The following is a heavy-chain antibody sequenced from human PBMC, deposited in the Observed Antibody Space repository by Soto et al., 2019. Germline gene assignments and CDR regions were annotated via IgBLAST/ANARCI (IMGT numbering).Heavy chain of an antibody. CDR1: VFTCSRYE. CDR2: ISSSGSTI. V-gene: IGHV3-48*03. CDR3: ATIAVAGTMADP. D-gene: IGHD6-19*01. Sequence: PWWSLRLSCSASVFTCSRYEMNWCRQAPGKGLEWVSYISSSGSTIYYADSVKGRFTISRDNAKNSLYLQMNSLRAEDTAVYYCATIAVAGTMADPWGQGTLVTVSS. J-gene: IGHJ5*02.